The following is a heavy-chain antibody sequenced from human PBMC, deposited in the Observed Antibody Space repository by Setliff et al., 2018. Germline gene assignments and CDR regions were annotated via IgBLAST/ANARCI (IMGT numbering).Heavy chain of an antibody. CDR2: INHSGSP. J-gene: IGHJ4*02. Sequence: SETLSLTCAVYGASFSGTYCSWIRQSPGKELEWIGEINHTGSPNWIGEINHSGSPNYNPSLKSRVTMSVDTSKNQFSLKLTSVTAADTAVYYCRVWVDMIEVDSWAQGTLVT. CDR1: GASFSGTY. V-gene: IGHV4-34*01. D-gene: IGHD3-22*01. CDR3: RVWVDMIEVDS.